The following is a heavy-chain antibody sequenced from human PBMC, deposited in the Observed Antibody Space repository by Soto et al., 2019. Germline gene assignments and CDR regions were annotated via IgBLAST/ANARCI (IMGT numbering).Heavy chain of an antibody. D-gene: IGHD7-27*01. V-gene: IGHV4-30-4*01. J-gene: IGHJ5*01. CDR1: GDSISNLDYF. CDR2: IYKSATT. CDR3: ARGRYCLTGRCFPNWFDS. Sequence: SETLSLTCSVSGDSISNLDYFWAWIRQPPGQALEYIGYIYKSATTYYNPSFESRVAISVDTSKSQFSLNVTSVTAADTAVYFCARGRYCLTGRCFPNWFDSWGQGPLVTVS.